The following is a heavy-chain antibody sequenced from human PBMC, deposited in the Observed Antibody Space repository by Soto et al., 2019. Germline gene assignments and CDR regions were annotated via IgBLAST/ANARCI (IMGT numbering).Heavy chain of an antibody. V-gene: IGHV3-21*01. CDR2: ISSRSSYI. D-gene: IGHD3-22*01. Sequence: EVQLVESGGGLVKPGGSLRLSCAASGFTFSSYSMNWVRQAPGKGLEWVSSISSRSSYIYYADSVKGRFPISRDNAKKSLYLQMNSLRAEDTAVYYCARDRGDDSSGYYYSPDAFDIWGQGTMVTVSS. CDR3: ARDRGDDSSGYYYSPDAFDI. CDR1: GFTFSSYS. J-gene: IGHJ3*02.